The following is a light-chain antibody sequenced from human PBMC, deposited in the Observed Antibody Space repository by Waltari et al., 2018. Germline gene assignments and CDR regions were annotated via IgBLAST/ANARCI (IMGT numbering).Light chain of an antibody. J-gene: IGKJ4*01. Sequence: VGDRVTITCQASQDISNYLNWYQQKPGKAPKLLIYDASNLETGVPSRFSGSGSGTDFTFTISSLQPEDIATYYCQQYDNLPPTLTFGGGTKVEIK. V-gene: IGKV1-33*01. CDR1: QDISNY. CDR2: DAS. CDR3: QQYDNLPPTLT.